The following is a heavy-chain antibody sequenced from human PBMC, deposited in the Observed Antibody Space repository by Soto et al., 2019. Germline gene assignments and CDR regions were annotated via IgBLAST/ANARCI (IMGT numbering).Heavy chain of an antibody. CDR2: IIPIFGTA. CDR3: ARGQVDTAMVMFVYSGMDV. Sequence: QVQLVQSGAEVKKPGASVKVSCTASGGTFSSYAISWVRQSPGQGLDRVGGIIPIFGTANYAQKFQGRVTITADEYTSTAYMELSSLRSEDTAVYYCARGQVDTAMVMFVYSGMDVWGQGTTVTVSS. V-gene: IGHV1-69*01. D-gene: IGHD5-18*01. CDR1: GGTFSSYA. J-gene: IGHJ6*02.